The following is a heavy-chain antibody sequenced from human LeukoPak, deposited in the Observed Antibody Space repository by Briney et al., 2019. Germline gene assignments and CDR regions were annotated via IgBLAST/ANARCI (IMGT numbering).Heavy chain of an antibody. Sequence: ASVKVSCKASGYTFTGYYMHWVRQAPGQGLEWMGWINPNSGDTKYSQKFQGRVTMTRDTSISTAYMELSRLRSDDTAVYYCATQRGSYLWGTDLDYWGQGTLVTVSS. V-gene: IGHV1-2*02. CDR3: ATQRGSYLWGTDLDY. CDR1: GYTFTGYY. J-gene: IGHJ4*02. CDR2: INPNSGDT. D-gene: IGHD3-16*01.